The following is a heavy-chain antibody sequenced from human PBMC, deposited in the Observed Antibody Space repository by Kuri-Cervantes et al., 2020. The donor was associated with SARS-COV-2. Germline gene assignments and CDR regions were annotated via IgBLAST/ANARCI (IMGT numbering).Heavy chain of an antibody. Sequence: GESLNISCAASGCPFSSFAMSWVRQAPGKGLEWVSAISGSGGSTYYADSVKGRFTISRDNSKNTLYLQMNSLRAEDTAVYYCARVHKAGATYYYYYMDVWGKGTTVTVSS. D-gene: IGHD1-26*01. CDR1: GCPFSSFA. V-gene: IGHV3-23*01. CDR2: ISGSGGST. J-gene: IGHJ6*03. CDR3: ARVHKAGATYYYYYMDV.